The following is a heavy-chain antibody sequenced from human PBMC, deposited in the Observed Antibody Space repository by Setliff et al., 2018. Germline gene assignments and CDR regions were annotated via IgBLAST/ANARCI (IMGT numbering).Heavy chain of an antibody. V-gene: IGHV3-49*04. CDR1: GFTFRDYA. CDR3: ARGGRYSYDPPDY. J-gene: IGHJ4*02. D-gene: IGHD5-18*01. Sequence: GGSLRLSCSTSGFTFRDYAMSWVRQAPGKGLEWVGFIRSKVYGATTEYAASVKGRFTISRDDSKSIAYLQMNRLRAEDTAIYYCARGGRYSYDPPDYWGQGVLVTVSS. CDR2: IRSKVYGATT.